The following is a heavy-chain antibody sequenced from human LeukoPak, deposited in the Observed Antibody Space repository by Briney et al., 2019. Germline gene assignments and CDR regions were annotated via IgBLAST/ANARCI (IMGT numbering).Heavy chain of an antibody. J-gene: IGHJ4*02. CDR2: ISYDGSNK. Sequence: GTSLRLSCAASGFTFSIRGMHWVRQGPGKGLELVTFISYDGSNKYYADSVKGRFTISRDNSRSTLYLQMNSLRAEDTAVYYCARWSGGDSVGTYDYWGQGTPVTVSS. CDR3: ARWSGGDSVGTYDY. CDR1: GFTFSIRG. D-gene: IGHD2-21*02. V-gene: IGHV3-33*01.